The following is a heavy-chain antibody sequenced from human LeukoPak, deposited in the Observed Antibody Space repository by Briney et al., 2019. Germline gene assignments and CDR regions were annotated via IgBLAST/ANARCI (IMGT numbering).Heavy chain of an antibody. V-gene: IGHV1-69*13. J-gene: IGHJ4*02. CDR2: IIPIFGTA. CDR3: ARDAELLGFDY. Sequence: GASVKVSCKASGGTFSSYAISWVQQAPGQGLEWMGGIIPIFGTANYAQKFQGRVTITADESTSTAYMELSSLRSEDTAVYYCARDAELLGFDYWGQGTLVTVSS. D-gene: IGHD1-26*01. CDR1: GGTFSSYA.